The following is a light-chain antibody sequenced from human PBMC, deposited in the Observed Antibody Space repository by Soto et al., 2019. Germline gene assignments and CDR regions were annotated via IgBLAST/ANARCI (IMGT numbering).Light chain of an antibody. CDR1: QDINIA. CDR3: QQGNSFPLT. J-gene: IGKJ4*01. V-gene: IGKV1-12*01. Sequence: DIQMTQSPSSVSASVGDRVTITCRASQDINIALAWFQQKPGEAPSLLIYTASSLHSGVPSRFSGSRSGTDFTLTISSMQPEDFATYNCQQGNSFPLTFGGGTKVEIK. CDR2: TAS.